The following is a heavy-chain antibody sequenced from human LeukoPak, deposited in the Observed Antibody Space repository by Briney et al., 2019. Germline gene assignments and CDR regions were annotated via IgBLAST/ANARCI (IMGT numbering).Heavy chain of an antibody. CDR2: IYYSGTT. CDR3: ARAHGSGGDYFDY. CDR1: GGSISSGAYF. V-gene: IGHV4-31*03. J-gene: IGHJ4*02. Sequence: SETLSLTCTVSGGSISSGAYFWSWIRQHPGKGLEWIGFIYYSGTTYYSPSLKSRLTLSKDTSKNHFSLTLSSVTAADTAVYYCARAHGSGGDYFDYWGQGTLVTVSS. D-gene: IGHD5-12*01.